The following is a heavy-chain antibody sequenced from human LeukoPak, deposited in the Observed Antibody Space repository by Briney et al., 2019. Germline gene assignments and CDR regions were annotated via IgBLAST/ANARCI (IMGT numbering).Heavy chain of an antibody. V-gene: IGHV3-53*01. D-gene: IGHD7-27*01. CDR1: GFTVRNNY. CDR2: IYTGGTT. J-gene: IGHJ4*02. CDR3: ARDGDGAFDY. Sequence: PGGSLRLSCAASGFTVRNNYMSWVRQAPGKGLECVSFIYTGGTTYYADSVKGRFTVSRDNSKNTLYLQMNSLRAEDTAVYYCARDGDGAFDYWGQGTLVIVYS.